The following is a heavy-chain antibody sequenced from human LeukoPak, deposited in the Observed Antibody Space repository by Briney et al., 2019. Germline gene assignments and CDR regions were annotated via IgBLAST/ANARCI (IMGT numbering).Heavy chain of an antibody. CDR1: GFTFSTYA. Sequence: GGSLRLSCAASGFTFSTYAMHWVRQAPGKGLEWVAVILYDGTNQYYADSVKGRFTISRDNSRNTLYLQMNSLKVEDTAVYYCARDFRDYRDYVAYFDSWGQGTLVTVSS. CDR3: ARDFRDYRDYVAYFDS. V-gene: IGHV3-30-3*01. D-gene: IGHD4-17*01. CDR2: ILYDGTNQ. J-gene: IGHJ4*02.